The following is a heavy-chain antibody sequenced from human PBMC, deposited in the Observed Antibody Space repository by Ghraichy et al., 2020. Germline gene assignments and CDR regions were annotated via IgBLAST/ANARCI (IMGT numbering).Heavy chain of an antibody. CDR1: GFSFSTYA. V-gene: IGHV3-23*01. CDR3: ARHHEGSGSFDP. J-gene: IGHJ5*02. CDR2: ISGSGTNT. Sequence: GGSLRLSCAASGFSFSTYAMSWIRQAPGKGPEWVAAISGSGTNTYYPDSLWGRFTISRDNSKNTVYLQMSSLRAEDTAAYYCARHHEGSGSFDPWGQGTLVTDSS. D-gene: IGHD2-15*01.